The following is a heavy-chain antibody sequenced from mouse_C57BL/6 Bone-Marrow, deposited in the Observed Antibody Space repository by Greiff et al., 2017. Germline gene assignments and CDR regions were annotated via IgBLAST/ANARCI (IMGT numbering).Heavy chain of an antibody. J-gene: IGHJ4*01. CDR1: GFNIKDDY. CDR2: IDPENGDT. V-gene: IGHV14-4*01. D-gene: IGHD1-1*01. Sequence: VQLQQSGAALVRPGASVKLSCTASGFNIKDDYMHWVKQRPEQGLEWIGWIDPENGDTEYASKFQGKATITADTSSNTAYLQLSSLTSEDTAVYYCGYGNAMDYWGQGTSVTVSS. CDR3: GYGNAMDY.